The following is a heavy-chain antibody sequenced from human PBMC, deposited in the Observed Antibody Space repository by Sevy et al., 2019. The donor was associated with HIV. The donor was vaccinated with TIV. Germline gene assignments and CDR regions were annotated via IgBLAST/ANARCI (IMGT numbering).Heavy chain of an antibody. Sequence: GGSLRLSCAASGFTFSSYWMSWVRQAPGKGLEWVANIKQDGSEKYYVDSVKGRFTISRDNAKNSLYLQMNSLRAEDTAVYYCAREGPYYDSSGLFDYWGQGTLVTVSS. CDR2: IKQDGSEK. CDR1: GFTFSSYW. CDR3: AREGPYYDSSGLFDY. V-gene: IGHV3-7*03. D-gene: IGHD3-22*01. J-gene: IGHJ4*02.